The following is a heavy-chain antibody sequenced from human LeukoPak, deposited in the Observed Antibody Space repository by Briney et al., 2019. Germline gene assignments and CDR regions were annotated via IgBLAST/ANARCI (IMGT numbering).Heavy chain of an antibody. V-gene: IGHV1-2*02. J-gene: IGHJ4*02. CDR2: INPNSGGA. CDR3: ARDGSTVTPPLDY. D-gene: IGHD4-17*01. Sequence: ASVKVSCKASGYTFTAYYMHSVRQAPGQRLEWMGWINPNSGGANYAQKFQGRVTMTRDTSISTAYMELSRLRSDDTAVYYCARDGSTVTPPLDYWGQGTLVTVSS. CDR1: GYTFTAYY.